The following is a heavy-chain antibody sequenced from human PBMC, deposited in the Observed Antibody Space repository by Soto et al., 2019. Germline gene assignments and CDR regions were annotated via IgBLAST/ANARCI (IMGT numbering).Heavy chain of an antibody. J-gene: IGHJ6*02. D-gene: IGHD3-3*01. Sequence: SETLSLTCAVYGGSFSGYYWSWIRQPPGQGLEWIGELNHSGSTNYNPSLKSRVTISVDTSKNQFSLKLSSVIAADTAVYYCARGTGGGFWSGYPNYYYYGMDVWGQGTTVTVS. CDR1: GGSFSGYY. CDR3: ARGTGGGFWSGYPNYYYYGMDV. CDR2: LNHSGST. V-gene: IGHV4-34*01.